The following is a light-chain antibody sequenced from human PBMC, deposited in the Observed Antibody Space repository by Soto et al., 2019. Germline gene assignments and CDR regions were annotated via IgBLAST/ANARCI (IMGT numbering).Light chain of an antibody. J-gene: IGLJ3*02. CDR3: ETSDSNTWV. Sequence: QLVLTQSSSASASLGSSVKLTCTLSSGHNNYIIAWHQQQPGKAPRYLMRLEGSGSYNKGSGVPDRFSGSSSGADRYLTISNLQSEDEADYYCETSDSNTWVFGGGTKLTVL. CDR1: SGHNNYI. CDR2: LEGSGSY. V-gene: IGLV4-60*03.